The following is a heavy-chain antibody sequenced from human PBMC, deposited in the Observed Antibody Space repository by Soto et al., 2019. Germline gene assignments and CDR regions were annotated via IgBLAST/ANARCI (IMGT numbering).Heavy chain of an antibody. CDR2: ISGYDGHT. V-gene: IGHV1-18*01. Sequence: QVQLVQSGAEVRKPGASVKVSCKASGYTFTTYGISWVRQAPGQGLEWLGWISGYDGHTKYAQKFQGRIIMTTDTSTSTVYMDLRSRRSDDTAVYYCAREGEMPYYYYGLDVWGQGNTVTVSS. CDR3: AREGEMPYYYYGLDV. J-gene: IGHJ6*02. CDR1: GYTFTTYG. D-gene: IGHD3-16*01.